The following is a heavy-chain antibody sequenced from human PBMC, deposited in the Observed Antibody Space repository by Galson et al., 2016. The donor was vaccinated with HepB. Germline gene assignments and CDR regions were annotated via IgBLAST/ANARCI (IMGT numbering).Heavy chain of an antibody. D-gene: IGHD2-21*02. CDR1: GYTVSNNY. V-gene: IGHV3-53*01. J-gene: IGHJ4*02. Sequence: SLRLSCAASGYTVSNNYMTWVRQAPGKGLECVSVIYSSDTSYYADSVKGRFIISRDNAKRSLYLQMHSLRDEDTAVYYCARDDLVSDCGGDCYAVHFDFWGQGALVTVSS. CDR3: ARDDLVSDCGGDCYAVHFDF. CDR2: IYSSDTS.